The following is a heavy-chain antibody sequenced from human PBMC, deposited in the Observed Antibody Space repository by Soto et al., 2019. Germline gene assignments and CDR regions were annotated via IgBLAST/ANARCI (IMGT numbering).Heavy chain of an antibody. CDR1: GGSISGYY. CDR2: MYNTGST. Sequence: SETLSLTCTVSGGSISGYYWSWIRQPPGKGLEWIGYMYNTGSTVYNPSFKSRVTISVDTSKNQFSLKLNSVTAADTAVYYCASFQVPAALLGWFDSWGQGTLVTVSS. V-gene: IGHV4-59*01. D-gene: IGHD2-2*01. CDR3: ASFQVPAALLGWFDS. J-gene: IGHJ5*01.